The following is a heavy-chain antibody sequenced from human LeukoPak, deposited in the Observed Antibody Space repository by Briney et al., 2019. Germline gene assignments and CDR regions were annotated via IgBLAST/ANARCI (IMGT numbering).Heavy chain of an antibody. D-gene: IGHD6-19*01. CDR1: GGSISSGSYY. J-gene: IGHJ4*02. V-gene: IGHV4-61*02. CDR3: ARDGWAGTDY. CDR2: IYTSGST. Sequence: SQTLSLTCTVSGGSISSGSYYWSWIRQPAGKGLEWIGRIYTSGSTNYNPSLKSRVTISVGTSKNQFSLKLSSVTAADTAVYYCARDGWAGTDYWGQGTLVTVSS.